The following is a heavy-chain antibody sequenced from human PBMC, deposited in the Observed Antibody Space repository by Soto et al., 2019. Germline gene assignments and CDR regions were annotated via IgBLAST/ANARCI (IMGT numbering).Heavy chain of an antibody. CDR3: AADRDDFLFDY. Sequence: ASVKVSCKASGFTFTNSAVQWVRQARGQRLEWIGWIVVGSGNTNYAQKFQERVTITRDMSTSTAYMELSSLRSEDTAVYYCAADRDDFLFDYWGQGTLVTVSS. CDR2: IVVGSGNT. CDR1: GFTFTNSA. J-gene: IGHJ4*02. V-gene: IGHV1-58*01. D-gene: IGHD2-21*02.